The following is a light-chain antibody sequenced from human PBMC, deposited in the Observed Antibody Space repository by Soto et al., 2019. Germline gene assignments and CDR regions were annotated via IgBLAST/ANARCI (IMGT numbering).Light chain of an antibody. CDR2: RAS. V-gene: IGKV3-20*01. Sequence: VLTQSPCTLSLSPRERATLSCRASQSVSSNYLACYQQNPGQAPNVLISRASIRATIISDRFTGSGSGTDFTLTISRLEPEDFAVYYWQQYGSSPLTFGGGTKVDIK. J-gene: IGKJ4*01. CDR1: QSVSSNY. CDR3: QQYGSSPLT.